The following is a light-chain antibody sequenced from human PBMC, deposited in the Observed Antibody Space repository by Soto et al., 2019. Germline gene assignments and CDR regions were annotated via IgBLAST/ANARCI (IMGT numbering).Light chain of an antibody. CDR2: EVS. Sequence: XTGTSSDVGGYNYVSWYQQHPGKAPKLMIYEVSNRPXGVSXRFSGSKSGNTAPLTISGLQAEDEADYYCSSYTSSSTLVFGGGTKLTVL. CDR1: SSDVGGYNY. V-gene: IGLV2-14*01. CDR3: SSYTSSSTLV. J-gene: IGLJ3*02.